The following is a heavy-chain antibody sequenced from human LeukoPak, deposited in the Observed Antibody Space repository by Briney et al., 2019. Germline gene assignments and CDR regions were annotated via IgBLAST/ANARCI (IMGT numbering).Heavy chain of an antibody. D-gene: IGHD4-23*01. CDR3: ARLYGGNAVDS. V-gene: IGHV4-39*01. J-gene: IGHJ4*02. Sequence: SETLSLTCTVSGGSISSSSYYWGWIRQPPGKGLEWIGNFYSSGSAYYSPSLKSRVTISVDTSKNQFSLNLSSVTAADTAVYYCARLYGGNAVDSWGQGTLVTVSS. CDR2: FYSSGSA. CDR1: GGSISSSSYY.